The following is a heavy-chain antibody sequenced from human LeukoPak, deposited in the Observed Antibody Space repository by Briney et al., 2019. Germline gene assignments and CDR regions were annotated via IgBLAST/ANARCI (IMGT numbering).Heavy chain of an antibody. CDR2: INSDGSST. V-gene: IGHV3-74*01. Sequence: GGSLRLSCAASGFTFSSYWMHWVRQAPGKGLVWVSRINSDGSSTSYADSVKGRFTISRDNARNSLDLQMGSLTAEDTAVYYCARGVWSSRNAFDLWGQGTMVTVSS. J-gene: IGHJ3*01. CDR3: ARGVWSSRNAFDL. D-gene: IGHD2-21*01. CDR1: GFTFSSYW.